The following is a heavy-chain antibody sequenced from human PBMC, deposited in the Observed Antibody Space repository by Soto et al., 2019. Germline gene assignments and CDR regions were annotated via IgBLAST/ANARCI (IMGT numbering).Heavy chain of an antibody. V-gene: IGHV3-21*01. D-gene: IGHD2-8*01. CDR3: ARDIPGYCSNGVCLRGDY. J-gene: IGHJ4*02. CDR1: GFTFSSYS. Sequence: GGSLRLSCAASGFTFSSYSMNWVRQAPGKGLEWVSSISSSSTYIYYADSVKGRFTMSRDNAKNSLYLQMSSLRAEDTAVYYCARDIPGYCSNGVCLRGDYWGQGTRVTVSS. CDR2: ISSSSTYI.